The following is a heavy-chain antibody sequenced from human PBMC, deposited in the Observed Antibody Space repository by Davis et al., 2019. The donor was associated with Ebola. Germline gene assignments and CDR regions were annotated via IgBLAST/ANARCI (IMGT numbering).Heavy chain of an antibody. CDR2: ISSTGTYA. CDR3: ARDNWGPAL. D-gene: IGHD7-27*01. V-gene: IGHV3-21*01. J-gene: IGHJ4*02. Sequence: GESLKISCAASGFTFGSYSMNWVRQAPGKGLEWVSSISSTGTYAYYAESVKGRFTISRDNVKNSLYLQMNSQRAEDTAVYYCARDNWGPALWGQGTLLTVSS. CDR1: GFTFGSYS.